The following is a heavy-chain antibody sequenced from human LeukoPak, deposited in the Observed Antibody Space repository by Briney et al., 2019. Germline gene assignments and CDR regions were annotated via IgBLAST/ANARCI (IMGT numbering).Heavy chain of an antibody. CDR3: ARVNPMYPGAHMIYFDY. Sequence: SETLSLTCTVSGGSISSYYWSWIRQPPGKGLEWIGYIYYSGSTSYNPSLKSRVTISVDTSKNQFSLKLSSVTAADTAVYYCARVNPMYPGAHMIYFDYWGQGTLVTVSS. CDR2: IYYSGST. D-gene: IGHD3-16*01. J-gene: IGHJ4*02. CDR1: GGSISSYY. V-gene: IGHV4-59*01.